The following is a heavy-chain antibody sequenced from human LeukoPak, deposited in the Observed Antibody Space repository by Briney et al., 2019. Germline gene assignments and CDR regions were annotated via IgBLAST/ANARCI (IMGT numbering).Heavy chain of an antibody. J-gene: IGHJ4*02. D-gene: IGHD3-3*02. CDR1: GFIVSSYY. V-gene: IGHV3-53*01. CDR2: IYSGGRT. CDR3: AREVIYGTPPNYFDY. Sequence: GGSLRLSCAASGFIVSSYYMSWVRQAPGKGLEWVSVIYSGGRTYYADPVRGRFTISRDNSKNTLFLQMNSLRAEDTAVYYCAREVIYGTPPNYFDYWGQGTLVTVSS.